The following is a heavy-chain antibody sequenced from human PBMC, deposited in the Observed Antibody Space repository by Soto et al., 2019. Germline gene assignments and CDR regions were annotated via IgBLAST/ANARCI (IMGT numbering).Heavy chain of an antibody. CDR3: PRDYYGSGSYYSGY. D-gene: IGHD3-10*01. CDR1: GYTFTSYD. V-gene: IGHV1-2*02. CDR2: INPNSGAT. Sequence: VPSVKVSCKASGYTFTSYDMRCGRQAPGQGLESRGWINPNSGATNYAQKYQGRGSMTRDRGISRGYMELRRLRSDDTAVYYCPRDYYGSGSYYSGYWGQATLVT. J-gene: IGHJ4*02.